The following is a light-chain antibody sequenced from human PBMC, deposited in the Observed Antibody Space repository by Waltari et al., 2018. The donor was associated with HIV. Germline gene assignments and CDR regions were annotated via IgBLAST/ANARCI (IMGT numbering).Light chain of an antibody. J-gene: IGKJ4*01. CDR2: LAS. V-gene: IGKV2-28*01. Sequence: IVLTQSPLSLPVSPGESASISCRSNKSLLHSNGNNYLDWYLNKSGQSPRLVNYLASIRTSGVPDRCIGSGSVTDFTLELSRVESEDVVVDYCMQSLQTPRTFGGGTNVQIK. CDR1: KSLLHSNGNNY. CDR3: MQSLQTPRT.